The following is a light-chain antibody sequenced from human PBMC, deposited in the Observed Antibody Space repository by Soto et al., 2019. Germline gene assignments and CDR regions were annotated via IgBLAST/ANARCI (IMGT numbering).Light chain of an antibody. CDR1: QSVSNND. CDR3: QHYGGSSPRLT. J-gene: IGKJ3*01. V-gene: IGKV3-20*01. Sequence: EIVLTQSPGTLSLSPGERATLACRASQSVSNNDLAWYQQKPGQAPRLLIHGASNRATGIPDRFSVSGSGTDFTLTVSRLEPEDVAMYVCQHYGGSSPRLTFGPGTKVDI. CDR2: GAS.